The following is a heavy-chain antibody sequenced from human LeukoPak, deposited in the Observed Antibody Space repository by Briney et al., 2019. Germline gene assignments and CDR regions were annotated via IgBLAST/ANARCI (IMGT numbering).Heavy chain of an antibody. J-gene: IGHJ6*03. CDR1: GYTFTSYD. CDR3: GRGPKVSLPKKYYYYYYMDV. V-gene: IGHV1-8*01. CDR2: MNPNSGNT. D-gene: IGHD2-8*01. Sequence: GASVEVCCKASGYTFTSYDINWVRQATGQGLEWMGWMNPNSGNTGYAQKFQGRVTMTRNTSISTAYMELSSLRSEDTAVYYCGRGPKVSLPKKYYYYYYMDVWGKGTTVTVSS.